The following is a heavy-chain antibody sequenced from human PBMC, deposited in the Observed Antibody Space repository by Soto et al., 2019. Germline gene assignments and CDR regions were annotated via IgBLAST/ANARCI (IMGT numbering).Heavy chain of an antibody. CDR1: GFTFSSYA. V-gene: IGHV3-23*01. CDR3: AKAGYCSSATCATRYYYMDV. Sequence: GGSLRLSCAASGFTFSSYAMGWVRQAPGKGLEWVSGISGSGGSNSYAGSGKGRFTISRDNSKNTLYLQMNSLRAEDTARYYCAKAGYCSSATCATRYYYMDVWGKGTTVTVSS. J-gene: IGHJ6*03. D-gene: IGHD2-2*01. CDR2: ISGSGGSN.